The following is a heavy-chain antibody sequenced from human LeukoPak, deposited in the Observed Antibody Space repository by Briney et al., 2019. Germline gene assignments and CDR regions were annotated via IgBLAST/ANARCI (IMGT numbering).Heavy chain of an antibody. J-gene: IGHJ6*02. CDR3: ARDSGIYDSSGYYGLSYYGMDV. V-gene: IGHV3-23*01. Sequence: GGSLRLSCAASGFTFASHAMTWVRQAPGKGLEWFSAISGSDGSTYYADSVKGRFTISRDNYKNTLYLQMNSLRAEDTAVYYCARDSGIYDSSGYYGLSYYGMDVWGQGTTVTVSS. CDR1: GFTFASHA. CDR2: ISGSDGST. D-gene: IGHD3-22*01.